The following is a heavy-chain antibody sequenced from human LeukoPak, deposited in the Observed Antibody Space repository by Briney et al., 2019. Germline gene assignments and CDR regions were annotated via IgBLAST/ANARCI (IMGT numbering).Heavy chain of an antibody. CDR1: GGSISSGGYY. CDR2: IYHSGST. Sequence: SETLSLTCTVSGGSISSGGYYWSWIRQPPGKGLEWIGYIYHSGSTYYNPSLKSRVTISVDTSKNQFSLKLSSVTAADTAVYYCARDRYDILTGPYGMDVWGQGTTVTVSS. V-gene: IGHV4-30-2*01. CDR3: ARDRYDILTGPYGMDV. D-gene: IGHD3-9*01. J-gene: IGHJ6*02.